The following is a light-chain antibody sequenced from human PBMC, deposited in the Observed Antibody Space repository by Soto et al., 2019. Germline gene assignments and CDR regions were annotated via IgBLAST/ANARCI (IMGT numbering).Light chain of an antibody. J-gene: IGLJ3*02. Sequence: SYELTQPPSMSVAPGQTARITCGGNNIGSKSVQWYQQRPGQAPVLVVYDDSDRPSGIPDRFSGSKSGTSASLAISGLPSEDEADYYCAAWDDSLSGWVFGGGTKLTVL. CDR2: DDS. CDR1: NIGSKS. CDR3: AAWDDSLSGWV. V-gene: IGLV3-21*02.